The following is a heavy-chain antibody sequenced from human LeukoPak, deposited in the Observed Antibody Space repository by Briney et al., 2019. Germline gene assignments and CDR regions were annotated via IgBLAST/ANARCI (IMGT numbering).Heavy chain of an antibody. V-gene: IGHV3-15*04. J-gene: IGHJ4*02. CDR1: GFSFSDAW. D-gene: IGHD6-13*01. CDR2: IESKTDGGTT. CDR3: ASGAAAGPFDY. Sequence: GGSLRLSCAASGFSFSDAWMSWVRQIPGKGLEWVGRIESKTDGGTTDYAAPVKGRFTISRDDSTNTLYLQMNSLRAEDTAVYYCASGAAAGPFDYWGQGTLVTVSS.